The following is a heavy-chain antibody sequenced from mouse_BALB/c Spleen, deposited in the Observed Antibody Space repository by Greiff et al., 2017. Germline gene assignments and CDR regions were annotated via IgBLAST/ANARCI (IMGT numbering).Heavy chain of an antibody. CDR3: ARWNYAMDY. CDR1: GYSITSDYA. V-gene: IGHV3-2*02. Sequence: DVKLVESGPGLVKPSQSLSLTCTVTGYSITSDYAWNWIRQFPGNQLEWMGYISYSGSTSHNPSLKSRISITRDTSKNQFFLQLNSVTTEDTATYYCARWNYAMDYWGQGTSVTVSS. J-gene: IGHJ4*01. CDR2: ISYSGST.